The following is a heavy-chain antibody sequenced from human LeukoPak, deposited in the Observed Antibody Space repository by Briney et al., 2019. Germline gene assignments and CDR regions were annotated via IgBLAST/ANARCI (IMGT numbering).Heavy chain of an antibody. V-gene: IGHV3-23*01. J-gene: IGHJ4*02. CDR3: AKRGFYFGGFDY. CDR1: GFTFSNYD. CDR2: VTGGGDTT. Sequence: GGSLRLSCAASGFTFSNYDMSWVRQAPGKGLEWVSAVTGGGDTTYYADSVKGRFTISRDNSKSTLYLQMNSLRAEDTAVYYCAKRGFYFGGFDYWGQGTLVTVSS. D-gene: IGHD3-10*01.